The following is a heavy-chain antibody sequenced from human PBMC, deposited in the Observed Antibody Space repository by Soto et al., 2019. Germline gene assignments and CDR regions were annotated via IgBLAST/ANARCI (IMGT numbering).Heavy chain of an antibody. CDR3: ARDKIPGLFDY. J-gene: IGHJ4*02. V-gene: IGHV4-34*01. Sequence: QVQLQQWGAGVLKPSETLSLTCAVYGGSFSGYYWTWIRQPPGTGLEWIGEINHSGSTNYNPSLKSRVTISVDTSKNQFPRKLTSGPAADGAVYYCARDKIPGLFDYWGQGTLVTVSS. CDR1: GGSFSGYY. D-gene: IGHD2-21*01. CDR2: INHSGST.